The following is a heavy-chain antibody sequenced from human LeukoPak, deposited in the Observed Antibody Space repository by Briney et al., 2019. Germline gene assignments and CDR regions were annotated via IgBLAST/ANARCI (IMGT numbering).Heavy chain of an antibody. CDR1: GGSISSYY. CDR3: ARHDPGWFDT. CDR2: IYYSGST. D-gene: IGHD7-27*01. J-gene: IGHJ5*02. Sequence: SETLSLTCTVSGGSISSYYWSWIRQPPGKGLEWIGYIYYSGSTNYNPSLKSRATISVDTSKAHFSLKLSSATAADTAVYYCARHDPGWFDTWGQGTLVTVSS. V-gene: IGHV4-59*08.